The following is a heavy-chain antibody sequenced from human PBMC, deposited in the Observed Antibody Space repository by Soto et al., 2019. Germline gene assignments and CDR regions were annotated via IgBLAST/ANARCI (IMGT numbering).Heavy chain of an antibody. CDR1: GFTFSDYY. V-gene: IGHV3-11*01. J-gene: IGHJ5*02. D-gene: IGHD3-22*01. CDR2: ISSGGTTI. Sequence: PGGSLRLSCAASGFTFSDYYMSWIRHAPGKGLEWVSYISSGGTTIYYADSVKGRFTISRDDAKNSLFLQMNSMRPEDRAVYFCATKGGGYYFQFDPWGQGTLVTVSS. CDR3: ATKGGGYYFQFDP.